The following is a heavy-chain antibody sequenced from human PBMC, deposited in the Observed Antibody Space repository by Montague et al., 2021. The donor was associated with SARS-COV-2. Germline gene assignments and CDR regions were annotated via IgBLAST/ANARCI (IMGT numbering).Heavy chain of an antibody. CDR1: GFTVSSNY. CDR3: ARDLLGYCSSTSCYFDTCYYYGMAV. V-gene: IGHV3-53*01. Sequence: SLRLSCAASGFTVSSNYMSWVRQAPGKGLEWVPVIYSGGSTYYADSVKGRFTISRDNSKNTLYLQMNSLRAEDTAVYYCARDLLGYCSSTSCYFDTCYYYGMAVWGQGTTVTVSS. D-gene: IGHD2-2*01. J-gene: IGHJ6*02. CDR2: IYSGGST.